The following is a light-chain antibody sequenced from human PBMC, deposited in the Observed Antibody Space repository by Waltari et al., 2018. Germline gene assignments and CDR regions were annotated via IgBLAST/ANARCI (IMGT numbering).Light chain of an antibody. Sequence: QVVLTQSPSASASLGASVKLTCTLSSGHSSYAIAWHQQQPEKGPRYLMKVNSDGSHSRGDGIPDRFSGSSSGAECYLTISRLQSEDEADYYCQAWGTGTKREFGGGTKLTVL. V-gene: IGLV4-69*01. J-gene: IGLJ2*01. CDR1: SGHSSYA. CDR3: QAWGTGTKRE. CDR2: VNSDGSH.